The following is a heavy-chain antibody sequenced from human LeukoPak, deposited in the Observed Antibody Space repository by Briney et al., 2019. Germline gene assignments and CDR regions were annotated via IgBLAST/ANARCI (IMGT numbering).Heavy chain of an antibody. V-gene: IGHV3-30*02. CDR3: ANDQGGNYYGSGSYSFYYYYGMDV. D-gene: IGHD3-10*01. CDR1: GFTFSSYG. CDR2: IRYDGSNK. Sequence: PGGSLRLSCAASGFTFSSYGMHWVRQAPGKGLEWVAFIRYDGSNKYYADSVKGRFTIFRDNSKNTLYLQMNSLRAEDTAVYYCANDQGGNYYGSGSYSFYYYYGMDVWGQGTTVTVSS. J-gene: IGHJ6*02.